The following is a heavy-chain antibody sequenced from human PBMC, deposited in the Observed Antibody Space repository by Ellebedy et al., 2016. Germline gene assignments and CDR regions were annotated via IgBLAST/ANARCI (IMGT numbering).Heavy chain of an antibody. Sequence: ASVKVSCKASGYTFTSYYMHWVRQAPGQGLEWMGIINPSGGSTSYAQKFQGRVTMTRDTSTSTVYMELSSLRSEDTAVYYCAGVYLPGIAAGYWFDPWGQGTLVTVSS. CDR1: GYTFTSYY. D-gene: IGHD6-13*01. J-gene: IGHJ5*02. CDR2: INPSGGST. CDR3: AGVYLPGIAAGYWFDP. V-gene: IGHV1-46*01.